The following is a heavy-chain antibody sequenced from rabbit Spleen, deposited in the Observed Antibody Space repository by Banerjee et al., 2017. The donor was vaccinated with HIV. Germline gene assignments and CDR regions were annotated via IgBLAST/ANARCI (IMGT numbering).Heavy chain of an antibody. J-gene: IGHJ4*01. Sequence: QEQLEESGGDLVKPEGSLTLTCTASGFSFTSSYDVCWVRQAPGKGLEWIACIDTGIIGYTYYASWAKGRFTISKTSSTTVTLQMTSLTAADTATYFCARSVAYYRYFNLRGPGTLVTVS. V-gene: IGHV1S45*01. CDR1: GFSFTSSYD. CDR2: IDTGIIGYT. D-gene: IGHD6-1*01. CDR3: ARSVAYYRYFNL.